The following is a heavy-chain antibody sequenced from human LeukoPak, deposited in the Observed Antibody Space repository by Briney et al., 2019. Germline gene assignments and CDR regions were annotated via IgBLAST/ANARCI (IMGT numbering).Heavy chain of an antibody. J-gene: IGHJ5*02. Sequence: SETLSLTCAVYGGSFSGYYWSWIRQPPGKGLEWIGEINHSGSTNYNPSLKSRVTISVDTSKDQFSLKLSSVTAADTAVYYCAREDYDFWAGGGGGNWFDPWGQGTLVTVSS. CDR1: GGSFSGYY. CDR3: AREDYDFWAGGGGGNWFDP. V-gene: IGHV4-34*01. D-gene: IGHD3-3*01. CDR2: INHSGST.